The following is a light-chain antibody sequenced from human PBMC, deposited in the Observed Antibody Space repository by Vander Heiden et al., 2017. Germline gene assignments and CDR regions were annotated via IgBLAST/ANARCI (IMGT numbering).Light chain of an antibody. CDR3: QSYDSSLSGWV. CDR2: GNS. CDR1: SSNIGAGYD. Sequence: QSVLTPPPSVSGAPGQRVTISCTGSSSNIGAGYDVHWYQQLPGTAPKLLIYGNSNRPSGVPDRFSGSKSGTSASLAITGLQAKDEADYYCQSYDSSLSGWVFGGGTKLTVL. V-gene: IGLV1-40*01. J-gene: IGLJ3*02.